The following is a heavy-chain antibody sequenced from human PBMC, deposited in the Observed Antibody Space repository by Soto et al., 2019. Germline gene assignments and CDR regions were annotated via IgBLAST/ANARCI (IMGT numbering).Heavy chain of an antibody. Sequence: GGSLRLSCAASGFTFSSYAMSWVRQAPGKGLEWVSAISGSGGSTYYADSVKGRFTISRDNSKNTPYLQMNSLRAEDTAVYYCAKASPPFEAAGTLGLLDYWGQGTLVTVSS. V-gene: IGHV3-23*01. CDR2: ISGSGGST. J-gene: IGHJ4*02. D-gene: IGHD6-13*01. CDR3: AKASPPFEAAGTLGLLDY. CDR1: GFTFSSYA.